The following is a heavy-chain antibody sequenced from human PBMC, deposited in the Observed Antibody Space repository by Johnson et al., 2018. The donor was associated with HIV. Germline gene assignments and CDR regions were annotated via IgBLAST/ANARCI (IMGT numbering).Heavy chain of an antibody. Sequence: QVQLVESGGGLVQPGGSLILSCAASGFTFSRYWMHWVRQAPGKGLEWVAVVWYDGRNKHYADSVQGRFTISRDNSKNTCYLQMNSLRAEDTAVYYCAKAWEMALGAFDIWGQGTMVTVSS. CDR2: VWYDGRNK. CDR3: AKAWEMALGAFDI. V-gene: IGHV3-33*06. D-gene: IGHD5-24*01. CDR1: GFTFSRYW. J-gene: IGHJ3*02.